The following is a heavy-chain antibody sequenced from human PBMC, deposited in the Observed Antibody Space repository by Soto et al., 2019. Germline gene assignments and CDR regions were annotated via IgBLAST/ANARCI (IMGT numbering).Heavy chain of an antibody. CDR1: GYTYDSYV. Sequence: QVPLVQSGPEVKKPGASVKVSCKASGYTYDSYVIGWVRQAPGQGLEWMGWVSAYNGDTKYAQKFQDRVLMTTDKSTSTAYMELRSLTSDDTAVYYCARDSGAYTDWGQGTLVTVSS. CDR3: ARDSGAYTD. J-gene: IGHJ4*02. V-gene: IGHV1-18*01. CDR2: VSAYNGDT. D-gene: IGHD1-26*01.